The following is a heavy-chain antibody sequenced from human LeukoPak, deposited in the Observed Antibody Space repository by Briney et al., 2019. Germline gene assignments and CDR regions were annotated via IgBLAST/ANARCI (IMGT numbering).Heavy chain of an antibody. CDR3: SREGGSSRSVDY. V-gene: IGHV1-2*02. CDR1: GYTFTDYS. D-gene: IGHD1-26*01. Sequence: ASVKVSCKASGYTFTDYSMHWVRQAPGQGLEWMGWMNPNSGGTNYAQKFQGRVTMTRDMSISTAYMELSRLSYDDTAVYYCSREGGSSRSVDYWGQGTLVTVSS. J-gene: IGHJ4*02. CDR2: MNPNSGGT.